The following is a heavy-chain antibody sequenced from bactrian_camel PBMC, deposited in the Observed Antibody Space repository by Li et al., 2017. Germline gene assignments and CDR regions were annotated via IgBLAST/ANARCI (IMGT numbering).Heavy chain of an antibody. CDR1: GPPSSNYC. J-gene: IGHJ7*01. D-gene: IGHD1*01. Sequence: HVQLVESGGGSVQAGGPLKLSCAASGPPSSNYCMGWFRQAPGQEREGVAAIDTGDGSTYYLNSVEGRFTVSKDNNILHLQMNSLKLEDTATYYCAADWPDSTRACTVAAGELWVGYRGEGTQVTVS. V-gene: IGHV3S1*01. CDR2: IDTGDGST.